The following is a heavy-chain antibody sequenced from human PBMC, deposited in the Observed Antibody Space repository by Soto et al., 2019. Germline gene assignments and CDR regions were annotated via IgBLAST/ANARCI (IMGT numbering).Heavy chain of an antibody. V-gene: IGHV3-30-3*01. Sequence: QVQLVESGGGVVQPGRSLRLSCAASGFSFSISPMHWVRQAPGKGPEWVALISYDGTNKFYADSVKGRFIISRDDSKSTLDLQVYSLRPEDAAVYYCARDQKASGGQHWAFNYFDSWGQGTLVTVSS. CDR3: ARDQKASGGQHWAFNYFDS. D-gene: IGHD7-27*01. J-gene: IGHJ4*02. CDR2: ISYDGTNK. CDR1: GFSFSISP.